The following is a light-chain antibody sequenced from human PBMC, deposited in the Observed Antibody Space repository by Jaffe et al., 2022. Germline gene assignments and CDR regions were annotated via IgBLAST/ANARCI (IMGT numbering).Light chain of an antibody. CDR2: EVG. CDR1: SSDVGGYNY. Sequence: QSALTQPASVSGSPGQSITISCTGTSSDVGGYNYVSWYQQHPGKAPKLIIFEVGNRPSGVSNRFSGSKSGNMASLTISGLQAEDEADYYCSSYTTSSTPVVFGGGTKLTVL. CDR3: SSYTTSSTPVV. J-gene: IGLJ2*01. V-gene: IGLV2-14*01.